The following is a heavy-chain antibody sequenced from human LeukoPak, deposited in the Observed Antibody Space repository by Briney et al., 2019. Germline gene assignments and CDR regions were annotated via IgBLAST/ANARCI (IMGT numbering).Heavy chain of an antibody. CDR1: GYSISSGYY. CDR2: IYHSGST. D-gene: IGHD2-15*01. J-gene: IGHJ4*02. V-gene: IGHV4-38-2*02. CDR3: ARDRRYCSGGSCYYFDY. Sequence: PSETLSLTCTVSGYSISSGYYWGWIRQPPGKRLEWIGSIYHSGSTYYNPSLKSRVTISVDTSKNQFSLKLSSVTAADTAVYYCARDRRYCSGGSCYYFDYWGQGTLVTVSS.